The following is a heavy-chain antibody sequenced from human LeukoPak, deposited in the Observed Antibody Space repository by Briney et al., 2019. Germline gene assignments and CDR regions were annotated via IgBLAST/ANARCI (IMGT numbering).Heavy chain of an antibody. V-gene: IGHV1-46*01. CDR1: GYTFTSYY. D-gene: IGHD6-6*01. CDR2: INPSGGST. J-gene: IGHJ6*03. Sequence: RASVKVSFTASGYTFTSYYMHWGRQAPGQGLEWMGIINPSGGSTSYAQKFQGRVTMTRDMSTSTVYMKLSSLRSEDTAVYYCARAPSSSSSYYYYYYMDVWGKGTTVTVSS. CDR3: ARAPSSSSSYYYYYYMDV.